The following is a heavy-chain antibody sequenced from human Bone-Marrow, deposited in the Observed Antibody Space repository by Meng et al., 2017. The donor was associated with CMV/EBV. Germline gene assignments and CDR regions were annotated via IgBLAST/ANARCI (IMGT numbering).Heavy chain of an antibody. V-gene: IGHV3-21*01. J-gene: IGHJ4*02. CDR1: GFTFSSYW. Sequence: GESLKISCAASGFTFSSYWMHWVRQAPGKGLEWVASITATSDYIHYGDSVRGRFTISRDNAKNSLYLQMNSLRPEDTATYFCAKDKGLRYLEWSVVRGQGTLVTVSS. CDR3: AKDKGLRYLEWSVV. D-gene: IGHD3-3*01. CDR2: ITATSDYI.